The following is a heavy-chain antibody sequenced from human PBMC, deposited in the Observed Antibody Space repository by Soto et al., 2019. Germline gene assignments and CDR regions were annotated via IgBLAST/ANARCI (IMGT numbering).Heavy chain of an antibody. CDR1: GYTFTKYA. Sequence: QVQLVQSGAEEKKPGASVKVSCKASGYTFTKYAMHWVRQAPGQSLEWMGWINAGNGNTKYSQKFQGRVTITRDTSGSTAYMELSSLRSEDTAVYYCAREQWLGVDYWGQGTLVTVSS. V-gene: IGHV1-3*05. CDR2: INAGNGNT. CDR3: AREQWLGVDY. D-gene: IGHD6-19*01. J-gene: IGHJ4*02.